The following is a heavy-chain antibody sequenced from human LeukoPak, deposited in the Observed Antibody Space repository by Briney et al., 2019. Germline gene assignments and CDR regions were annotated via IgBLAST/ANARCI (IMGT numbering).Heavy chain of an antibody. Sequence: GGSLRLSCAASGFTFSSYAMSWVCQAPGKGLEWVSAISGSGGSTYYADSVKGRFTISRDNSKNTLYLQMNSLRAEDTAVYYCAKDSHITVVRAVESRYHYYGMDVWGQGTTVTVSS. CDR2: ISGSGGST. CDR1: GFTFSSYA. V-gene: IGHV3-23*01. D-gene: IGHD3-10*01. J-gene: IGHJ6*02. CDR3: AKDSHITVVRAVESRYHYYGMDV.